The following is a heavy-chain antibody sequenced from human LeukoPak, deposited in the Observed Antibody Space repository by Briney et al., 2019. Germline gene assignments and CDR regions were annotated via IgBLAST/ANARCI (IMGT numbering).Heavy chain of an antibody. CDR2: ISGSGGST. Sequence: GGSLRLSCAVSGITLSNYAMSWVRQAPGKGLEWVSAISGSGGSTYYADSVKGRFTISRDNSKNTLYLQMNSLRAEDTAVYYCAKDKPDYYDSSGVFDYWGQGTLVTVSS. CDR3: AKDKPDYYDSSGVFDY. J-gene: IGHJ4*02. CDR1: GITLSNYA. D-gene: IGHD3-22*01. V-gene: IGHV3-23*01.